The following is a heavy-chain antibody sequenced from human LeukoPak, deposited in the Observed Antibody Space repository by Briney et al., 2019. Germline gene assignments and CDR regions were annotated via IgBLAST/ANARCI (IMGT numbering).Heavy chain of an antibody. V-gene: IGHV3-23*01. CDR2: ISGSGGST. J-gene: IGHJ4*02. Sequence: PGGSLRLSCEASGFTFSSYAMSWVRQAPGKGLEWVSAISGSGGSTYYADSVKGRFTISRDNSKNTLYLQMNSLRAEDTAVYYCAKDKKYYDSSLFDYWGQGTLVTVSS. CDR1: GFTFSSYA. CDR3: AKDKKYYDSSLFDY. D-gene: IGHD3-22*01.